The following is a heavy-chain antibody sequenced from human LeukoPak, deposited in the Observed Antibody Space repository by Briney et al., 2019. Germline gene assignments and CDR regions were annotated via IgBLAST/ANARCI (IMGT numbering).Heavy chain of an antibody. Sequence: SETLSLTCTVSGSSISSYYWSWIRQPAGKGLEWIGRIYTSGSTNYNPSLKSRVTMSVDTSKNQFSLKLSSVTAADTAVYYCARHECGGSCYPEDYWGQGTLVTVSS. CDR2: IYTSGST. CDR1: GSSISSYY. J-gene: IGHJ4*02. V-gene: IGHV4-4*07. CDR3: ARHECGGSCYPEDY. D-gene: IGHD2-15*01.